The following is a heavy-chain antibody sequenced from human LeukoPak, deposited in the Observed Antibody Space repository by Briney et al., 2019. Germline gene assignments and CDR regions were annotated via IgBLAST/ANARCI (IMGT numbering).Heavy chain of an antibody. CDR1: GFNFSTYW. CDR3: ARGQLYYGSGGFDY. CDR2: ISSSSSYI. D-gene: IGHD3-22*01. J-gene: IGHJ4*02. V-gene: IGHV3-21*01. Sequence: GGSLRLSCTASGFNFSTYWMTWVRQAPGKGLEWVSSISSSSSYIYYVDSVKGRFTISRDNAKNSLYLQMNSLRAEDTAVYYCARGQLYYGSGGFDYWGQGTLVTVSS.